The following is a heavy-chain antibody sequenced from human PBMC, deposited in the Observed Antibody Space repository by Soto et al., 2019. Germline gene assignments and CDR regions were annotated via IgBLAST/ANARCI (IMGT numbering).Heavy chain of an antibody. CDR3: AKDHDEDFGYDLDYFNY. Sequence: PGGSLRLSCAASGFTFSNAWMTWVRQAPGKGLEWVGRIKSKADGGATDYAAPVKGRFTISRDNAKNSLYLEMNSLRSEDTALYYCAKDHDEDFGYDLDYFNYWGRGTLVTVSS. V-gene: IGHV3-15*05. D-gene: IGHD5-12*01. CDR2: IKSKADGGAT. CDR1: GFTFSNAW. J-gene: IGHJ4*02.